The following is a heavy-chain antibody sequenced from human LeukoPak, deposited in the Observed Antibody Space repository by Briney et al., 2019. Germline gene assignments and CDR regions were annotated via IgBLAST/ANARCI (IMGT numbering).Heavy chain of an antibody. V-gene: IGHV4-30-2*01. CDR3: AGEDVDIVSAGHSAVLIPAWFDP. CDR2: ISEIGTT. D-gene: IGHD5/OR15-5a*01. Sequence: SETLSLTSTIFGDSIKNEDYYWNWSRQPPGKGLEWIGYISEIGTTYYNPSLESRVTISVDRSKNQVSLRLTSVTAADTAVYYCAGEDVDIVSAGHSAVLIPAWFDPWRPGTLATVSS. J-gene: IGHJ5*02. CDR1: GDSIKNEDYY.